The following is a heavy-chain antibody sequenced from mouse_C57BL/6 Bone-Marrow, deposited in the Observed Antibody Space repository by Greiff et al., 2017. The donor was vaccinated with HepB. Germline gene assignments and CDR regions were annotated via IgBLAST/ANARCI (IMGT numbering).Heavy chain of an antibody. CDR1: GFTFSDYY. CDR2: INYDGSST. J-gene: IGHJ4*01. V-gene: IGHV5-16*01. Sequence: EVHLVESEGGLVQPGSSMKLSCTASGFTFSDYYMAWVRQVPEKGLEWVANINYDGSSTYYLDSLKSRFIISRDNAKNILYLQMSSLKSEDTATYYCARYRRYRAMDYWGQGTSVTVSS. D-gene: IGHD1-1*01. CDR3: ARYRRYRAMDY.